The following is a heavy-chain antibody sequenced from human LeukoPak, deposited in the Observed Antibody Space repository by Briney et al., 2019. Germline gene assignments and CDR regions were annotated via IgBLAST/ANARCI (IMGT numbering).Heavy chain of an antibody. Sequence: PSETLSLTRTVSGGSINSYYWSWIRQPPGKGLEWIGYISYSGSTNYNPSLKSRVTISLDTSKTKFFLKLSSVTAADTAVYYCARGQGTTVVTRFDYLGQGTLVTVSS. J-gene: IGHJ4*02. CDR2: ISYSGST. V-gene: IGHV4-59*01. CDR1: GGSINSYY. CDR3: ARGQGTTVVTRFDY. D-gene: IGHD4-23*01.